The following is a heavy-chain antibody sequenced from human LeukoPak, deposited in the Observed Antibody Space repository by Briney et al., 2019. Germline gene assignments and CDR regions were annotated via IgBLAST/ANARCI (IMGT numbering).Heavy chain of an antibody. D-gene: IGHD3-10*01. Sequence: SETLSLTSTVSGGSICSYNWSWIRQPPGKGLGWIGHITYSAITNYNPALKSRVTISLDTSTNQFSLKLTSVTAADTAVYYCAKSGSYYGSTSGWGQGTLVTVSP. CDR1: GGSICSYN. J-gene: IGHJ4*02. CDR2: ITYSAIT. CDR3: AKSGSYYGSTSG. V-gene: IGHV4-59*12.